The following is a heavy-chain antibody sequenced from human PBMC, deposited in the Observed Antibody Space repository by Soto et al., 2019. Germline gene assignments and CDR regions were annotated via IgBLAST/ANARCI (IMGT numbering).Heavy chain of an antibody. CDR3: AGGRSGWYAEFDF. CDR2: IGTTGDA. D-gene: IGHD6-19*01. Sequence: EVQLVESGGGLVQPGGSLRLSCAASGFTFSSYDMHWVRQTAGKGLEWVAAIGTTGDAYYPGSATGRFTISRENAKNSVYLQMTNLRVGDTAVYFCAGGRSGWYAEFDFWGQGTQVTVSS. J-gene: IGHJ4*02. CDR1: GFTFSSYD. V-gene: IGHV3-13*01.